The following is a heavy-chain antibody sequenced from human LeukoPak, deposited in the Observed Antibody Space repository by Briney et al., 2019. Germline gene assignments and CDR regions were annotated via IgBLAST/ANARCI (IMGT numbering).Heavy chain of an antibody. CDR1: GGSFSGYY. CDR2: INHSGST. CDR3: ARGTDYGALYYFDY. J-gene: IGHJ4*02. Sequence: SETPSLTCAVYGGSFSGYYWSWIRQPPGKGLEWIGEINHSGSTNYNPSLKSRVTISVDTSKNQFSLKLSSVTAADTAVYYCARGTDYGALYYFDYWGQGTLVTVSS. D-gene: IGHD4-17*01. V-gene: IGHV4-34*01.